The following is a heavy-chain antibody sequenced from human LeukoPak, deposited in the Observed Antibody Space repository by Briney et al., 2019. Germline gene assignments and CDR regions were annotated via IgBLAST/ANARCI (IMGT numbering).Heavy chain of an antibody. J-gene: IGHJ4*02. Sequence: GGSLRLSCAASGFTFSRDWMHWVRLAPGKGLVWVSRMNSDGSTTNYADSVKGRFTISRDNAKNTLYLQMNSLRAEDTAVYYCVRALMGTSDHWGQGSLVTVSS. CDR3: VRALMGTSDH. CDR1: GFTFSRDW. V-gene: IGHV3-74*01. CDR2: MNSDGSTT. D-gene: IGHD7-27*01.